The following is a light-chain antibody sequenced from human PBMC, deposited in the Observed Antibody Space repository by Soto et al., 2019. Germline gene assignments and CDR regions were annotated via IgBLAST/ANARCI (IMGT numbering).Light chain of an antibody. CDR2: DAS. Sequence: DIQMTQSPSSLSASVGDRVTITCQASQDISNYLNWYQQKPGKAPKLLIYDASNLETGVPSRFSGSGYGTDFTFTISTLQPEDIATYYGHQYDNLPLTCGGGTKAEIK. J-gene: IGKJ4*01. V-gene: IGKV1-33*01. CDR3: HQYDNLPLT. CDR1: QDISNY.